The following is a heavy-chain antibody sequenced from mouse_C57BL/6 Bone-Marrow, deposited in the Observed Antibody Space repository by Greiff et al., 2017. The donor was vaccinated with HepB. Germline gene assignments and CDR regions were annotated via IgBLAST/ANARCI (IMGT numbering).Heavy chain of an antibody. V-gene: IGHV1S130*01. J-gene: IGHJ4*01. CDR1: GYTFTNSW. CDR2: IHPNSGDT. CDR3: TREGLGGRTMDY. D-gene: IGHD4-1*01. Sequence: QVHVKQSGSVLVRPGGSVKLSCKASGYTFTNSWMHWAKQRPGQGLEWLGRIHPNSGDTDYNDKFKGKATLTIDTSSNTTYVDLSSLTSEDSAVYYCTREGLGGRTMDYWGQGTSVTVSS.